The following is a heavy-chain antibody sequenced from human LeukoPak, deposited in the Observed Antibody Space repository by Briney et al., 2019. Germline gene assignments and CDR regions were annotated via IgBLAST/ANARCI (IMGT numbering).Heavy chain of an antibody. CDR3: ARTYDILTGYDY. CDR2: IYHSGST. V-gene: IGHV4-4*02. Sequence: SETLSLTCAVSGGSISSSNWWSWVRQPPGKGLEWIGEIYHSGSTNYNPSLKSRVTILVDKSKDQFSLKLSSVTAADTAVYYCARTYDILTGYDYWGQGTLVTVSS. CDR1: GGSISSSNW. J-gene: IGHJ4*02. D-gene: IGHD3-9*01.